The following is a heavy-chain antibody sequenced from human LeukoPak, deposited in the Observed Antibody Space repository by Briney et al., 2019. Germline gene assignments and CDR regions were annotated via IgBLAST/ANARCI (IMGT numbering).Heavy chain of an antibody. CDR3: ARGRRYDSSGYYYR. CDR1: GYTFTSYD. D-gene: IGHD3-22*01. CDR2: MNPNSGNT. J-gene: IGHJ4*02. Sequence: ASVKVSCKASGYTFTSYDINWVRQATGQGLEWMGWMNPNSGNTGYALKFQGRVTMTRNTSISTAYMELSSLRSEDTAVYYCARGRRYDSSGYYYRWGQGTLVTVSS. V-gene: IGHV1-8*01.